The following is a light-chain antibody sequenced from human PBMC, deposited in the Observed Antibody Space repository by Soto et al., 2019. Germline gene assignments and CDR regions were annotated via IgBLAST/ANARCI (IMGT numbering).Light chain of an antibody. Sequence: QSALTQPASVSGSPGQSITISCTGTRSDIGSYNSIAWYQQHPGKAPRVMIFEVTKRPSGISNRFSGSKYGSTASLTISGLQAEDEADYFCFSYAGSSTWVFGGGTKVTVL. CDR3: FSYAGSSTWV. J-gene: IGLJ3*02. CDR1: RSDIGSYNS. CDR2: EVT. V-gene: IGLV2-23*02.